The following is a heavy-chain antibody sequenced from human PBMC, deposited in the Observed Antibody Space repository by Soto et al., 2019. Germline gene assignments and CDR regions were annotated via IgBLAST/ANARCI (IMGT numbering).Heavy chain of an antibody. CDR2: IYYSGST. V-gene: IGHV4-59*01. CDR1: GGSLSSYY. Sequence: PWETLSLTCTVSGGSLSSYYWSWIRQPPGKGLEWIGYIYYSGSTNDNPSLKSRVTISVDTSKNQFSLKLSSVTAADTAVYYWAREGSRYWFDPWGQGTLGTVSS. J-gene: IGHJ5*02. CDR3: AREGSRYWFDP. D-gene: IGHD2-2*01.